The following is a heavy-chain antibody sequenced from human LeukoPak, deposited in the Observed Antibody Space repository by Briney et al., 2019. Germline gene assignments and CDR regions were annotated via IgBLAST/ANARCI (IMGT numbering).Heavy chain of an antibody. CDR2: ISPSGSST. J-gene: IGHJ3*02. V-gene: IGHV1-46*01. Sequence: ASVKVSCKASGYTFTSYGITWVRQAPGQGLEWMGIISPSGSSTTYAQKFQGRVTMTRDMSTTTVYMELSSLRSEDTAVYYCARGSSRSPRDAFDIWGQGTMVSVSS. CDR1: GYTFTSYG. CDR3: ARGSSRSPRDAFDI.